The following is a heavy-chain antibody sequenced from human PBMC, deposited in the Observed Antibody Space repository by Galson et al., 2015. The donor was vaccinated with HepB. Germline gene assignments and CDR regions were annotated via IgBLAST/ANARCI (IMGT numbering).Heavy chain of an antibody. CDR3: AKVKGSSWYVNY. V-gene: IGHV3-23*01. CDR1: GFTFSSYA. Sequence: SLRLSCAASGFTFSSYAMSWVRQAPGKGLEWVSAISGSGGSTYYADSVKGRFTISRDNSKNTLYLQMNSLRAEDTAVYYCAKVKGSSWYVNYWGQGTLVTVSS. CDR2: ISGSGGST. D-gene: IGHD6-13*01. J-gene: IGHJ4*02.